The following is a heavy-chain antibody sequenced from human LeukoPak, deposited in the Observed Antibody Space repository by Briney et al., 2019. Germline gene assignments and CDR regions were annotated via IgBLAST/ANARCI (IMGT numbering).Heavy chain of an antibody. D-gene: IGHD3-16*01. CDR1: GFTFSSYG. Sequence: PGGTLRLSCAASGFTFSSYGLTWVRQAPGKGLEWVSVISGSGGSMYYADSVKGRFTISRDNSKNTLNLQMNSLTAEDTAVYYCAKVLYVGRGSRIDYWGQGTLVTVSS. J-gene: IGHJ4*02. CDR3: AKVLYVGRGSRIDY. V-gene: IGHV3-23*01. CDR2: ISGSGGSM.